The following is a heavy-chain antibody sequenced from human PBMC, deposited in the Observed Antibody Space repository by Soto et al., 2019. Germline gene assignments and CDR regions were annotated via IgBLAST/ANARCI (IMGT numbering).Heavy chain of an antibody. CDR1: GFTFSSYA. J-gene: IGHJ4*02. CDR3: AKVNNVVVVAATHDY. D-gene: IGHD2-15*01. Sequence: GGSLRLSCAASGFTFSSYAMSWVRQAPGKGLEWVSAISGSGGSTYYADSVKGRFTISRDNSKNTLYLQMNSLRAEDTAVYYCAKVNNVVVVAATHDYWGQGTLVTVSS. CDR2: ISGSGGST. V-gene: IGHV3-23*01.